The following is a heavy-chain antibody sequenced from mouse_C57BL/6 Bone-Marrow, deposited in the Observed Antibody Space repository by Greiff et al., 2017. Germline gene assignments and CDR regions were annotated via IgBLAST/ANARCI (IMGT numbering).Heavy chain of an antibody. J-gene: IGHJ4*01. D-gene: IGHD2-1*01. Sequence: QVQLQQPGAELVKPGASVKMSCKASGYTFTSYWITWVKQRPGQGLEWIGDIYPGSGSTKYNEKFKSKATLTVDTSSSTAYMQLSSLTSEDSAVYYCACPLLSYAMDYWGQGTSVTVSS. CDR3: ACPLLSYAMDY. V-gene: IGHV1-55*01. CDR1: GYTFTSYW. CDR2: IYPGSGST.